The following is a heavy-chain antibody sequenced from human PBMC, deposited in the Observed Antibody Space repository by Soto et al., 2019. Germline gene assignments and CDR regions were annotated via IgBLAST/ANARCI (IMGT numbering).Heavy chain of an antibody. CDR1: GGSVSSGSYY. CDR2: IYYSGST. V-gene: IGHV4-61*01. CDR3: ARALYGGIDY. Sequence: SETLSLTCTVSGGSVSSGSYYWSWIRQPPGKGLEWIGYIYYSGSTNYNPSLKSRVTISVDTSKNQFSLKLSSVTAADTAVYYCARALYGGIDYWGQGTLVTVSS. D-gene: IGHD3-16*01. J-gene: IGHJ4*02.